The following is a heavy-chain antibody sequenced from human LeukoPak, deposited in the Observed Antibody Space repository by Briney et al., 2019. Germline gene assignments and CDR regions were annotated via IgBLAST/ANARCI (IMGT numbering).Heavy chain of an antibody. J-gene: IGHJ3*02. V-gene: IGHV3-33*01. CDR1: GFTFSHHG. Sequence: GTSLRLSCAVSGFTFSHHGMHWGRQAPGKGLEWVAVIWYDGSKKYYADSVRGRFTISRDDSKNMLFLQMNSLRAEDTALYYCARSMFGDSTGYNDAFDMWGRGTMVTVSS. D-gene: IGHD3-22*01. CDR2: IWYDGSKK. CDR3: ARSMFGDSTGYNDAFDM.